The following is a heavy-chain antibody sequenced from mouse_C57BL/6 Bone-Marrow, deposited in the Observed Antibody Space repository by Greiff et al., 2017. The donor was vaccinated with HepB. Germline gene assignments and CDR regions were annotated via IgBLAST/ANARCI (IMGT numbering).Heavy chain of an antibody. CDR1: GYTFTSYW. J-gene: IGHJ2*01. V-gene: IGHV1-55*01. Sequence: QVQLKQPGAELVKPGASVKMSCKASGYTFTSYWITWVKQRPGQGLEWIGDIYPGSGSTNYNEKFKSKATLTVDTSSSTAYMQLSSLTSDDSAVYHCARSVTTVVAPFGYWGQGTTLTVSS. CDR3: ARSVTTVVAPFGY. D-gene: IGHD1-1*01. CDR2: IYPGSGST.